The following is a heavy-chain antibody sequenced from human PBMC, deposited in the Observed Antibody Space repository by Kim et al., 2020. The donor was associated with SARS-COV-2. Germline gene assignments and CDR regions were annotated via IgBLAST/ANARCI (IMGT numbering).Heavy chain of an antibody. CDR2: INHSGST. Sequence: SETLSLTCAVYGGSFSGYYWSWIRQPPGKGLEWIGEINHSGSTNYNPSLKSRVTISVDTSKNQFSLKLSSVTAADTAVYYCARGRRSGSYYNYYYYGMDVWGQGTTVTVSS. D-gene: IGHD1-26*01. J-gene: IGHJ6*02. CDR3: ARGRRSGSYYNYYYYGMDV. V-gene: IGHV4-34*01. CDR1: GGSFSGYY.